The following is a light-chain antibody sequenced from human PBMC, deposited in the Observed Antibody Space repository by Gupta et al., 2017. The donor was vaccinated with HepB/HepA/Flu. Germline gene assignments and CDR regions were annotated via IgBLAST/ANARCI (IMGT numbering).Light chain of an antibody. J-gene: IGLJ2*01. CDR1: SSNVGRNN. CDR3: AAQDTSPNVVV. V-gene: IGLV1-44*01. CDR2: YNG. Sequence: QSVLTQSTSVSGTPGQRVTISCSGSSSNVGRNNVNWYQQLPGPPPKLLIYYNGGRPSGVPDRISGSKSGTSAALALTGLQPEDEADYYCAAQDTSPNVVVFGGGTKLTVL.